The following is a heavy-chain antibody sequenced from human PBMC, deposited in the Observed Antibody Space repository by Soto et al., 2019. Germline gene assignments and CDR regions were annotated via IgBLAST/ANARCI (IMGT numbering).Heavy chain of an antibody. CDR2: INAGNGNT. J-gene: IGHJ4*02. CDR1: GYAFTSYA. CDR3: ARDLVLSSCAFDY. D-gene: IGHD2-15*01. Sequence: ASVKVSCKASGYAFTSYAMHWVRQASGQRLEWMGWINAGNGNTKYSQKFQGRVTITRDTSASTAYMELSSLRSEDTAVYYCARDLVLSSCAFDYWSQGTLVTVSS. V-gene: IGHV1-3*01.